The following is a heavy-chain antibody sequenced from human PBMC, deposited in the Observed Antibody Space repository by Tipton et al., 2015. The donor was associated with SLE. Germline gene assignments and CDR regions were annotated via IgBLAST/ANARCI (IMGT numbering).Heavy chain of an antibody. CDR3: ARPIVGVAAFHI. V-gene: IGHV4-34*01. D-gene: IGHD1-26*01. J-gene: IGHJ3*02. CDR1: DGSFSGHY. Sequence: TLSLTCAVYDGSFSGHYWTWIRQPPERGLEWIGEINESGSTNYNPSLKSRLIMSIDASKNQFSLKLSSVTAADTAVYFCARPIVGVAAFHIWGPGAMVTVSS. CDR2: INESGST.